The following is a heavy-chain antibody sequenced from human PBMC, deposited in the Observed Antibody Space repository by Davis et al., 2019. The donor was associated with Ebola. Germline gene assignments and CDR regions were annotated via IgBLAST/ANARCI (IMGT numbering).Heavy chain of an antibody. CDR2: INHSGST. CDR3: ARENKVDAFDI. D-gene: IGHD1/OR15-1a*01. Sequence: PSETLSLTCTVSGGSISGYYWSWIRQPPGKGLEWIGEINHSGSTNYNPSLKSRVTISVDTSKNQFSLKLSSVTAADTAVYYCARENKVDAFDIWGQGTMVTVSS. V-gene: IGHV4-34*01. CDR1: GGSISGYY. J-gene: IGHJ3*02.